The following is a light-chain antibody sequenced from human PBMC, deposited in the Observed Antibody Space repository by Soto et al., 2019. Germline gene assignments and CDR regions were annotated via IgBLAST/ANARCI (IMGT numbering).Light chain of an antibody. Sequence: QSALTQPASVSGSPGQSITISCTGTSSDVGGYNYVSWYQQHPGKAPKLVIYEVSRRPSGVSNRFSGSKSASTASLTISGLQAEDEADYYCCSFTTSTTYVFGTGTKVTVL. J-gene: IGLJ1*01. CDR2: EVS. V-gene: IGLV2-14*01. CDR3: CSFTTSTTYV. CDR1: SSDVGGYNY.